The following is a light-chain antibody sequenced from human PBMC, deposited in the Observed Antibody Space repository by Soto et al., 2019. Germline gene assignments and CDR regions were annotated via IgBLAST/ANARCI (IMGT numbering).Light chain of an antibody. CDR2: KVS. V-gene: IGKV2-30*01. CDR3: MQCTHFSLYT. Sequence: DVVMTQSPLSLPVTLGQPASISCRSSQSLVYSDGNTYLNWFQQRPGQSPRRLIYKVSNRDSGVLDLVRGSGSGIDLTQNISRVEDEDVGVYYCMQCTHFSLYTFCQPTKRESK. J-gene: IGKJ2*01. CDR1: QSLVYSDGNTY.